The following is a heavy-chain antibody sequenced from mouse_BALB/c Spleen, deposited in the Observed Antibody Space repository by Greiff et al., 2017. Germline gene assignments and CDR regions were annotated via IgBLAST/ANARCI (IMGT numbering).Heavy chain of an antibody. V-gene: IGHV3-6*02. CDR3: ARESLRYYAMDY. CDR1: GYSITSGYY. Sequence: DVQLQESGPGLVKPSQSLSLTCSVTGYSITSGYYWNWIRQFPGNKLEWMGYISYDGSNNYNPSLKNRISITRDTSKNQFFLKLNSVTTEDTATYYCARESLRYYAMDYWGQGTSVTVSS. D-gene: IGHD6-5*01. CDR2: ISYDGSN. J-gene: IGHJ4*01.